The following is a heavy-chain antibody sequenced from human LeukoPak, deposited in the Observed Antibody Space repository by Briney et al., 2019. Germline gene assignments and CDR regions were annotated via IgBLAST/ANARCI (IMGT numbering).Heavy chain of an antibody. Sequence: SVKVSCKASGYTFTSYYMHWVRQAPGQGLEWMGGIIPIFGTANYAQKFQGRVTITADKSTSTAYMELSSLRSEDTAVYYCASVLVGARAFDIWGQGTMVTVSS. J-gene: IGHJ3*02. CDR2: IIPIFGTA. CDR3: ASVLVGARAFDI. D-gene: IGHD1-26*01. V-gene: IGHV1-69*06. CDR1: GYTFTSYY.